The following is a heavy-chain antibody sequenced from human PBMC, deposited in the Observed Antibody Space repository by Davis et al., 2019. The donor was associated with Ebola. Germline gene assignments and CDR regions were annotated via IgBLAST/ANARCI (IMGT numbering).Heavy chain of an antibody. V-gene: IGHV3-74*01. CDR2: INSDGSST. Sequence: PGGSLRLSCAASGFTFSSYWMHWVRQAPGKGLVWVSRINSDGSSTSYADSVKGRFTISRDNSKNTLYLQMNSLRAEDTAVYYCARDWIASIFGVVSHFDYWGQGTLVTVSS. J-gene: IGHJ4*02. CDR1: GFTFSSYW. CDR3: ARDWIASIFGVVSHFDY. D-gene: IGHD3-3*01.